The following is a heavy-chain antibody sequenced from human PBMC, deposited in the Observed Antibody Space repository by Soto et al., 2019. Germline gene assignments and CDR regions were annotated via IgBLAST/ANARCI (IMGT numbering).Heavy chain of an antibody. D-gene: IGHD3-10*01. CDR1: GYSFTSYG. CDR2: ISAYNGNT. Sequence: QVKLVQSGAEVKKPGASVKVSCKASGYSFTSYGISWVRQAPGQGLEWMGWISAYNGNTNYAQKLQGRVTMTTDTSTRTAYMELRSLRSDYTAVYYCARDNGFGESDVWGQGTTVTVSS. V-gene: IGHV1-18*01. CDR3: ARDNGFGESDV. J-gene: IGHJ6*02.